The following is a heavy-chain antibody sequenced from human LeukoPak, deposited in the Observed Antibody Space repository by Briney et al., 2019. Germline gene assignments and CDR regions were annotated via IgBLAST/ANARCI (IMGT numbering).Heavy chain of an antibody. D-gene: IGHD6-13*01. CDR2: ISYDGSNK. CDR1: GFTFSSYA. J-gene: IGHJ6*02. Sequence: GGSLRLSCAASGFTFSSYAMHWVRQAPGKGLEWVAVISYDGSNKYYADSVKGRFTISRDNSKNTLYLQMNSLRAEDTTVYYCARSVSWHYYYGMDVWGQGTTVTVSS. CDR3: ARSVSWHYYYGMDV. V-gene: IGHV3-30-3*01.